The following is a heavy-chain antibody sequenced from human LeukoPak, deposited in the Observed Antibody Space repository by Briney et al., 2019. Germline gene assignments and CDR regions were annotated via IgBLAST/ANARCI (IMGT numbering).Heavy chain of an antibody. CDR1: GFTFGDYD. CDR2: IRSKAYGGTT. J-gene: IGHJ4*02. D-gene: IGHD3-10*01. CDR3: TRVEWFGEMSQYYFDY. Sequence: GGSLRLSCTGSGFTFGDYDMNWVRQAPGKGLEWVGFIRSKAYGGTTEYAASVKGRFTISRDDSKSIAYLQMNSLKTEDTAVYYCTRVEWFGEMSQYYFDYWGQGTLVTVSS. V-gene: IGHV3-49*04.